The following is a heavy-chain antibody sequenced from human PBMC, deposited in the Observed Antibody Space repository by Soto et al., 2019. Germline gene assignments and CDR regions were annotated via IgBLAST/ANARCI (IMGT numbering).Heavy chain of an antibody. Sequence: QVQLQQWGAGLLKPSETLSLTCAVYGGSFSGYYWSWIRQPPGKGLAWIGEINPSGTTKNNPSLKSRVTISVDTSKNQFSLKLSSVTAADTAVYYCARGPHGGNTPGLDSWGQGSLVTVSS. CDR2: INPSGTT. CDR1: GGSFSGYY. CDR3: ARGPHGGNTPGLDS. J-gene: IGHJ4*02. V-gene: IGHV4-34*02. D-gene: IGHD2-15*01.